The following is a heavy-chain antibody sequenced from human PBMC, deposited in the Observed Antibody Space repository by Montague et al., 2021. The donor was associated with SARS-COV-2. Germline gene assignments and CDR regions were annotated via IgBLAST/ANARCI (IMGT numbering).Heavy chain of an antibody. CDR1: GGSFSGYY. V-gene: IGHV4-34*01. Sequence: SETLSLTCAVYGGSFSGYYWSWIRQPPPKGLEWMGEISHSGSTNYNKSLKSRVSITIDPSTNKFSLKLRSVTAADAAVYYCSRFAYRLLFIASYYGIAVWGQGAMVTVSS. J-gene: IGHJ6*02. CDR3: SRFAYRLLFIASYYGIAV. CDR2: ISHSGST. D-gene: IGHD2-2*01.